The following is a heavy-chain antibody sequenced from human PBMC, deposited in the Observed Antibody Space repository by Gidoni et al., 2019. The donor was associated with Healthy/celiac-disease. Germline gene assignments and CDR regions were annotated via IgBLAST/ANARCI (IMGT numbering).Heavy chain of an antibody. CDR3: AKDWADLDQAPVDY. J-gene: IGHJ4*02. CDR1: GFTFSSYG. D-gene: IGHD2-2*01. CDR2: ISYDGSNK. V-gene: IGHV3-30*18. Sequence: QVQLVESGGGVVQPVRSLRLSCAASGFTFSSYGMHWVRQAPGKGLEWVAVISYDGSNKYYADSVKGRFTISRDNSKNTLYLQMNSLRAEDTAVYYCAKDWADLDQAPVDYWGQGTLVTVSS.